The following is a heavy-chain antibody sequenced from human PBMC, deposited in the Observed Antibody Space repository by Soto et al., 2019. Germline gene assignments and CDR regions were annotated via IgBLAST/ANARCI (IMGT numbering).Heavy chain of an antibody. CDR1: GGTFSIFA. V-gene: IGHV1-69*01. J-gene: IGHJ2*01. CDR2: IIPIFSTT. CDR3: ARSYYCGGDCPYWYFDL. D-gene: IGHD2-21*02. Sequence: QVQLVQSGAEVKKPGSSVKVSCKASGGTFSIFAISWVRQAPGQGLEWVGGIIPIFSTTIYAQRLQDRVTITADESTTTVYMDLSSLRSEDTAVYYCARSYYCGGDCPYWYFDLWGRGTLVSVSS.